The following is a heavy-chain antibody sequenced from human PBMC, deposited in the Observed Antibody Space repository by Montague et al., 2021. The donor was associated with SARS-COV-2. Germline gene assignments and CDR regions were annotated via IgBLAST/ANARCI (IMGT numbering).Heavy chain of an antibody. CDR2: ISYDGSNK. V-gene: IGHV3-30*18. J-gene: IGHJ6*02. Sequence: SLRLSCAASGFTFSSYGMHWVRQAPGKGLEWVAVISYDGSNKYYADSVKGRFTISRDNSKNTLYLQMNSLRAEDTAVYYCAKDFMSLMVYAMVYYYYGMDVWGQGTTVTGSS. D-gene: IGHD2-8*01. CDR1: GFTFSSYG. CDR3: AKDFMSLMVYAMVYYYYGMDV.